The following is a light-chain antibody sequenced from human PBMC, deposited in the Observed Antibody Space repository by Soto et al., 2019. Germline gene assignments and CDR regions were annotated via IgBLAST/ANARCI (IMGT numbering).Light chain of an antibody. Sequence: EIVMTQSPATLSVSPGERATLSCRASQSVSSNLAWYQQKPGQAPRPLIYGASSRATGIPARFSGSGSGTEFTLTISSLQSEDFAVYYCQQCNDWPWTFGQGTKVDIK. CDR2: GAS. V-gene: IGKV3D-15*01. CDR1: QSVSSN. J-gene: IGKJ1*01. CDR3: QQCNDWPWT.